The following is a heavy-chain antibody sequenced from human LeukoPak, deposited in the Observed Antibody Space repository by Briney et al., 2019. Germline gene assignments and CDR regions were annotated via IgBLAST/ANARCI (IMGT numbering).Heavy chain of an antibody. Sequence: GGSLRPSCAASGFTFSSYEMNWVRQAPGKGLEWVSYISSSGSTIYYADSVKGRFTISRDNAKNSLYLQMNSLRAEDTAVYYCARDRSSGWYRSWGQGTLVTVSS. CDR2: ISSSGSTI. CDR3: ARDRSSGWYRS. J-gene: IGHJ4*02. D-gene: IGHD6-19*01. CDR1: GFTFSSYE. V-gene: IGHV3-48*03.